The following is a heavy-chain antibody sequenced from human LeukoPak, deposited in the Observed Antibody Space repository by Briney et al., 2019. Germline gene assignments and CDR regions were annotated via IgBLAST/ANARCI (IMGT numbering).Heavy chain of an antibody. V-gene: IGHV3-23*01. CDR1: GITYVTYA. D-gene: IGHD3-10*01. CDR2: ISNTGGFT. CDR3: ATGGSMAHEGIHS. Sequence: GGSLRLSCVTSGITYVTYAMSWVCQAPGKGLEWVSSISNTGGFTYHADSMKGRFTISRDNPKNTLFLQMKSLRGDDTAVYFCATGGSMAHEGIHSWGQGTLVIVS. J-gene: IGHJ4*02.